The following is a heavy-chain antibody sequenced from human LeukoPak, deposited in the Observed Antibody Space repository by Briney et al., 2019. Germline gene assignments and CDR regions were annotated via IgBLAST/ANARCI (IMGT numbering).Heavy chain of an antibody. CDR1: GGSFSGYY. J-gene: IGHJ4*02. CDR3: ARGHRDY. Sequence: PSETLSLTCAVYGGSFSGYYWSWIRQPPGKGLEWIGEINHSGSTNYNPSLKSRVTISVDTSKNQFSLKLSSVTAADTAVYYCARGHRDYWGQGTLVTVSS. V-gene: IGHV4-34*01. CDR2: INHSGST.